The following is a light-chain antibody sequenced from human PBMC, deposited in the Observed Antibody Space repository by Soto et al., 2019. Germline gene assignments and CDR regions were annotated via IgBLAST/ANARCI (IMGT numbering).Light chain of an antibody. V-gene: IGKV3-11*01. J-gene: IGKJ2*01. CDR2: DVS. Sequence: EIVLTQSPATLSLSPGERATLSCRALQDVNNYLAWYQHKPGQPPRLLIYDVSSRVTGIPARFSGSGSGTDFTLTISSLEPEDFAVYYFQQRNNWPLTFGQGTNLEL. CDR3: QQRNNWPLT. CDR1: QDVNNY.